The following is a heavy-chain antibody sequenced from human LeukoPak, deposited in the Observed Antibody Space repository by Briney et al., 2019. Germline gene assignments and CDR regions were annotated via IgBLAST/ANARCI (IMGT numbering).Heavy chain of an antibody. CDR1: GYSFTSYW. CDR2: IYPGDSDT. D-gene: IGHD3-16*01. J-gene: IGHJ4*02. Sequence: KGGESLKISCKGSGYSFTSYWIGWVRQMPGKGLVWMGFIYPGDSDTRYSPSFQGQVTISADKSISTAYLQWSTLKASDTAIYYCARGESDFDYWGQGTLVTVSS. V-gene: IGHV5-51*01. CDR3: ARGESDFDY.